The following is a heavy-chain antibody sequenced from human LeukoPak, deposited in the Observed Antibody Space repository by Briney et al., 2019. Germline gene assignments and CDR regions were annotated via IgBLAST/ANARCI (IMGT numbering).Heavy chain of an antibody. CDR3: ARGVLRWPHDAFDI. J-gene: IGHJ3*02. Sequence: ASVKVSCKASGGTFSSYAISWVRQAPGQGLEWMGWISAYNGNTNYAQKLQGRVTMTTDTSTSTAYMELRSLRSDDTAVYYCARGVLRWPHDAFDIWGQGTMVTVSS. V-gene: IGHV1-18*01. CDR1: GGTFSSYA. D-gene: IGHD3-10*01. CDR2: ISAYNGNT.